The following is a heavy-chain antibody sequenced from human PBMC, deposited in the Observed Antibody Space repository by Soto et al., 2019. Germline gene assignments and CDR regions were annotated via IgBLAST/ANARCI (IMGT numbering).Heavy chain of an antibody. CDR2: INHSGST. CDR1: GGSFSGYY. Sequence: PSETLSLTCAVYGGSFSGYYWTWIRQPPGTGLEWIGEINHSGSTNYNPSLKSRVTISLDTSKNQFSLRLNSVTAADTAVYYCARSSIVPRLLMYPFDYWGQGTLVTVSS. CDR3: ARSSIVPRLLMYPFDY. J-gene: IGHJ4*02. D-gene: IGHD2-8*01. V-gene: IGHV4-34*01.